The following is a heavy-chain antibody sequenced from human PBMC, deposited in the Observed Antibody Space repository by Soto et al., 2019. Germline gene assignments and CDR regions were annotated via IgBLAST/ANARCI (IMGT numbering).Heavy chain of an antibody. V-gene: IGHV1-18*01. J-gene: IGHJ4*02. CDR3: ARASGTGVGTTSY. D-gene: IGHD1-26*01. Sequence: QVQLVQSGPEVKKPGASAKVSCKAAGYTFSNYGISLMRQVPGQRREWMGWISAYNGETKYAQKFQGRVSMTTDTSTNTAYMELGSLRSDDTAVYYCARASGTGVGTTSYWGQGTLVTVSS. CDR2: ISAYNGET. CDR1: GYTFSNYG.